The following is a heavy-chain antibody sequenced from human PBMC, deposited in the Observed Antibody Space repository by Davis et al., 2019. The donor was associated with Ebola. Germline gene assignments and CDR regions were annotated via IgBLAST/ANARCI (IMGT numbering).Heavy chain of an antibody. CDR3: ARDRYNWNAGAFDP. D-gene: IGHD1-20*01. V-gene: IGHV1-3*01. CDR1: GGTFSSYA. J-gene: IGHJ5*02. CDR2: INAGNGNT. Sequence: ASVKVSCKASGGTFSSYAMHWVRQAPGQRLEWMGWINAGNGNTKYSQKFQGRVTITRDTSASTAYMELSSLRSEDTAVYYCARDRYNWNAGAFDPWGQGTLVTVSS.